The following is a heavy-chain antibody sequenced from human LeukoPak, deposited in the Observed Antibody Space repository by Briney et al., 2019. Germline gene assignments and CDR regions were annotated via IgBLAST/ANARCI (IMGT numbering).Heavy chain of an antibody. CDR2: INHIGST. D-gene: IGHD3-10*01. J-gene: IGHJ3*02. CDR3: ARATGSYHDSFDI. CDR1: DGSFSGYY. V-gene: IGHV4-34*01. Sequence: SETLSLTCAVYDGSFSGYYWSWIRQPPGKGLEWIGEINHIGSTKYNPPLKSRVTISLDTSKNQFSLKLSSVTAADTAVYYCARATGSYHDSFDIWGQGTMVTVSS.